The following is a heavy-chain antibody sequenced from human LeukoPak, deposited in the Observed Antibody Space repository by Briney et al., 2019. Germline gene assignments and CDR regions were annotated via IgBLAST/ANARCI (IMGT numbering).Heavy chain of an antibody. V-gene: IGHV4-39*07. CDR2: IFYSGST. Sequence: PSETLSLTCTVSGGSIGSGTYYWGWIRQSPGKGLEWIGSIFYSGSTNYNPSLKSRVTISVDTSKNQFSLKLSSVTAADTAVYYCARVGNPLVTVFAWFDPWGQGTLVTDSS. CDR1: GGSIGSGTYY. CDR3: ARVGNPLVTVFAWFDP. J-gene: IGHJ5*02. D-gene: IGHD3-3*01.